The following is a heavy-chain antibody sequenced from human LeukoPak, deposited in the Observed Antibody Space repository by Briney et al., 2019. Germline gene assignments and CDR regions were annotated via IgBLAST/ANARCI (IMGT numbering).Heavy chain of an antibody. Sequence: PGGSLRLSCAASGFTFSSYWMHWVRQAPGKGLVWVSRINSDGSSTSYADSVKGRFTISRDNAKNTLYLQMNSLRAEDTAVYYCCLKGLPEICLDYWGQGTLVTVSS. CDR3: CLKGLPEICLDY. D-gene: IGHD1-14*01. CDR1: GFTFSSYW. CDR2: INSDGSST. J-gene: IGHJ4*02. V-gene: IGHV3-74*01.